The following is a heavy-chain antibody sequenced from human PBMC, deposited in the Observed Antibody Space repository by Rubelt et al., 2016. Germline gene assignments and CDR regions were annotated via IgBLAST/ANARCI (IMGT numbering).Heavy chain of an antibody. CDR3: ARGPWDRARVSRLDY. Sequence: EVQLVESGGGLVQPGRSLRLSCAASGFTLDDYAMHWVRPAPCKGLECVSGISWNGGSIGYADSVKGRFTISSNDSKNTLFLQMDSRGSEDRGGDDGARGPWDRARVSRLDYGGQGRRVTVSS. V-gene: IGHV3-9*01. CDR2: ISWNGGSI. D-gene: IGHD5-18*01. CDR1: GFTLDDYA. J-gene: IGHJ4*02.